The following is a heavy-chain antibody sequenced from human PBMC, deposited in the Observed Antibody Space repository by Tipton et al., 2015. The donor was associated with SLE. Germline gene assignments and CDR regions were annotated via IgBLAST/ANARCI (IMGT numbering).Heavy chain of an antibody. Sequence: LRLSCTVSGGSISSYYWSWIRQPPGKGLEWIGNIYYNGNTYYNLPLKSRVTISVDTSKNQFSLKLSSVTAADTAVYYCAREGITMVQGGFDYWGQGTLVTVSS. CDR3: AREGITMVQGGFDY. CDR2: IYYNGNT. CDR1: GGSISSYY. J-gene: IGHJ4*02. V-gene: IGHV4-59*12. D-gene: IGHD3-10*01.